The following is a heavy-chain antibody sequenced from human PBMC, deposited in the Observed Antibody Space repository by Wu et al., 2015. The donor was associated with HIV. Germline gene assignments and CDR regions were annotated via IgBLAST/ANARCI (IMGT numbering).Heavy chain of an antibody. CDR3: ARGGAGSDGYSSSWYMGDAFDI. Sequence: QVQLVQSGAEVKKPGASVKVSCKASGYTFTSYYMHWVRQAPGQGLEWMGIINPSGGSTSYAQKFQGRVTMTRDTSTSTVYMELSSLRSEDTAVYYCARGGAGSDGYSSSWYMGDAFDIWGQGTMVTVSS. CDR2: INPSGGST. D-gene: IGHD6-13*01. V-gene: IGHV1-46*01. J-gene: IGHJ3*02. CDR1: GYTFTSYY.